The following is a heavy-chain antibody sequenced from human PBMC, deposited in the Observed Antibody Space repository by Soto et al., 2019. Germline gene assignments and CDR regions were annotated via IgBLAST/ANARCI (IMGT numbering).Heavy chain of an antibody. CDR2: IYYTGAT. D-gene: IGHD6-25*01. J-gene: IGHJ4*02. Sequence: QVQLQESGPGLVESSGTLSLTCEVSSGSISSGNWWSWVRQPPGKGLEWSGEIYYTGATNYNPSLNSLVTMTIDKSKVQFSLNLRSATAAYTAVYYCSRVFSSGSGWMYYFYFWGQGILVSVSS. CDR3: SRVFSSGSGWMYYFYF. CDR1: SGSISSGNW. V-gene: IGHV4-4*02.